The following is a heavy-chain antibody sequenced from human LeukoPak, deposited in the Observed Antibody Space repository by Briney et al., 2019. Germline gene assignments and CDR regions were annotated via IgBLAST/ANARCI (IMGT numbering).Heavy chain of an antibody. D-gene: IGHD3-22*01. Sequence: PSETLSLTCTVSGGSITSRNNYWGWIRQPPGKGLEWIGTIYDSGSTYYNPSLKSRVTISVDTSKNQFPLKLNSVTAADTAVYYCARLDYYDSSGLIDYWGQGTLVIVSS. J-gene: IGHJ4*02. CDR1: GGSITSRNNY. V-gene: IGHV4-39*01. CDR3: ARLDYYDSSGLIDY. CDR2: IYDSGST.